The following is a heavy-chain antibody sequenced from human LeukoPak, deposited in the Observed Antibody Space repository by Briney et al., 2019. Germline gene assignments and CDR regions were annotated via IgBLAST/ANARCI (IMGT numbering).Heavy chain of an antibody. CDR1: GFTFSSYE. CDR2: ISSSGGTK. Sequence: TGGSLRLSCSASGFTFSSYEMDWVRQAPGKGLEWLSYISSSGGTKYYADSVKGRFSTSRDNAKNSLYLQMNSLSVEDTAVYYCARAHPSDYWGQGTLVTVSS. J-gene: IGHJ4*02. CDR3: ARAHPSDY. V-gene: IGHV3-48*03.